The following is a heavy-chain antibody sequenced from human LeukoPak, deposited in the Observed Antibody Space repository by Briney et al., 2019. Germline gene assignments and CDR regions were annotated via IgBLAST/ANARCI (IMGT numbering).Heavy chain of an antibody. CDR1: GFTFSSYA. CDR3: ARGPYCGGDCYNWFDP. V-gene: IGHV3-23*01. CDR2: ISGSGGST. Sequence: GGSLRLSCAASGFTFSSYAMSWVRQAPGKGLEWVSAISGSGGSTYYADSVKGRFTISRDNSKNTLYLQMNSLRAEDTAVYYCARGPYCGGDCYNWFDPWGQGTLVTVSS. J-gene: IGHJ5*02. D-gene: IGHD2-21*02.